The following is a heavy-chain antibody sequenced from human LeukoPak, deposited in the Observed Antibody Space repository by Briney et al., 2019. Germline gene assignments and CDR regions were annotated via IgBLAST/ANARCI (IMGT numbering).Heavy chain of an antibody. J-gene: IGHJ4*02. V-gene: IGHV3-66*01. CDR2: IYSGGST. CDR1: GFTVSSNY. CDR3: ARTMYSSGWFLY. Sequence: GGSLRLSCAASGFTVSSNYMSWVRQAPGKRLEWVSVIYSGGSTYYADSVKGRFTISRDNSKNTLYLQMNSLRAEDTAVYYCARTMYSSGWFLYWGQGTLVTVSS. D-gene: IGHD6-19*01.